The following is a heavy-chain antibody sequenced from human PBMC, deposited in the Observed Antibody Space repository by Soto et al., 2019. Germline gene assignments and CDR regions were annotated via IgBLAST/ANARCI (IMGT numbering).Heavy chain of an antibody. CDR2: INQSGGT. J-gene: IGHJ4*02. CDR1: GGSFSGYY. CDR3: ARELGYFDSVALDS. D-gene: IGHD3-22*01. V-gene: IGHV4-34*01. Sequence: SSETLSLTCAVYGGSFSGYYWSWVRQTPGKGLEWIGEINQSGGTNYNPSLKSRVTMSVDTSKNQCSLKVNSVTVADTAVFYCARELGYFDSVALDSWGRGTLVTVSS.